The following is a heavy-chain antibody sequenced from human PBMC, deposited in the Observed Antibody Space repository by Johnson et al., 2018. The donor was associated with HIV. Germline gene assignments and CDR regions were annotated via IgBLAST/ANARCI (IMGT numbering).Heavy chain of an antibody. D-gene: IGHD2/OR15-2a*01. V-gene: IGHV3-33*01. Sequence: QLVESGGGVVQPGRSLRLSCAASGFTFSSYGMHWVRQAPGKGLESVAVIWYDGSNKYYEDSVRGRFTISRDNSKNTLYLQMNSLRAEDTALYYCARDNNLSSAFDIWGQGTMVTVSS. CDR3: ARDNNLSSAFDI. CDR2: IWYDGSNK. J-gene: IGHJ3*02. CDR1: GFTFSSYG.